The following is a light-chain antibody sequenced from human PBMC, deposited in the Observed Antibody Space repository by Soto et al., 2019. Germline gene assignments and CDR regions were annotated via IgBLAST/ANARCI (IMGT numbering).Light chain of an antibody. Sequence: DIVMTQSPLFLPVTPGEPASISCRSSQSLLNSNGYYSLDWYLQKPGQSPQLLIYMGSNRASGVPDRFSGSGSGTDFTLKISRVEAEDVGVYYCMRALQLPLTFGGGTKVGIK. CDR2: MGS. V-gene: IGKV2-28*01. CDR3: MRALQLPLT. J-gene: IGKJ4*01. CDR1: QSLLNSNGYYS.